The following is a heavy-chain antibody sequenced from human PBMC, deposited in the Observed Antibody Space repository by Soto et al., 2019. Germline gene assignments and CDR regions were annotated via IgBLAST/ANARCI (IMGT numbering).Heavy chain of an antibody. Sequence: SVKVSCKASGGTFSSYAISWVRQAPGRGLEWMGGIIPIFGTANYAQKFQGRVTITADESTSTAYMELSSLRSEDTAVYYCARAPNRGVVTPGGMDVWGQGTTVTVSS. CDR1: GGTFSSYA. CDR2: IIPIFGTA. J-gene: IGHJ6*02. D-gene: IGHD2-21*02. CDR3: ARAPNRGVVTPGGMDV. V-gene: IGHV1-69*13.